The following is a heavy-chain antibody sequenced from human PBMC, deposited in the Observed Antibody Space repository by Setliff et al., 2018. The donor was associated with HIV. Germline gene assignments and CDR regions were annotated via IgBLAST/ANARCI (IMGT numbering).Heavy chain of an antibody. CDR3: ARAMRTIFGVVYFDY. CDR2: IYTSGDT. D-gene: IGHD3-3*01. J-gene: IGHJ4*02. V-gene: IGHV4-4*09. Sequence: PSETLSLTCTVSGGSSNSYYWSWIRQPPGKGLEWIGYIYTSGDTNYNPSLKSRVTISVDTSKNQFSLKLNSVTAADTAVYYCARAMRTIFGVVYFDYWGQGTLVTVSS. CDR1: GGSSNSYY.